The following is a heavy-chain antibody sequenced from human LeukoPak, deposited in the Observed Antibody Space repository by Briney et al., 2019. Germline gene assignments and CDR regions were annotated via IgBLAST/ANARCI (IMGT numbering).Heavy chain of an antibody. D-gene: IGHD2-2*01. V-gene: IGHV3-23*01. Sequence: PGGSLRLSCAASGFTFSSYAMSWVRQAPGKGLEWISAISGSGGSTYYADSVKGRFTISRDNSKNTLYLQMNSLRAEDTAVYYCAKDISGYCSSTSCSIWGQGTLVTVSS. CDR3: AKDISGYCSSTSCSI. CDR2: ISGSGGST. J-gene: IGHJ4*02. CDR1: GFTFSSYA.